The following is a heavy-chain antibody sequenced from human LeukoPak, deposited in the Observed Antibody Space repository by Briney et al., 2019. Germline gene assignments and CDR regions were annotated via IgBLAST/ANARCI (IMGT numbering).Heavy chain of an antibody. V-gene: IGHV3-9*01. Sequence: PGRSLRLSCAASGFTFDDYAMHWVRQAPGKGLEWVSGISWNSGSIAYADSVKGRFTISRDNAKNSLYLQMNSLRAEDTAVYYCARDGAISLKTYYYGSGEDYWGQGTLVTVSS. J-gene: IGHJ4*02. CDR1: GFTFDDYA. CDR3: ARDGAISLKTYYYGSGEDY. D-gene: IGHD3-10*01. CDR2: ISWNSGSI.